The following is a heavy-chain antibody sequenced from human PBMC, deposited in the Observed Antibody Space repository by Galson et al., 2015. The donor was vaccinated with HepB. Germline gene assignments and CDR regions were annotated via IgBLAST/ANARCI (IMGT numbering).Heavy chain of an antibody. J-gene: IGHJ4*02. CDR3: ARGSSGSFDY. V-gene: IGHV3-7*01. Sequence: SLRLSCAASEFTFSNYWMNWVRQAPGKGLEGVANIRQDGGERYYVESVKGRFTISRDNAKKSLYLQMNSLRVEDTAVYYCARGSSGSFDYWGQGTLVSVSS. CDR2: IRQDGGER. D-gene: IGHD1-26*01. CDR1: EFTFSNYW.